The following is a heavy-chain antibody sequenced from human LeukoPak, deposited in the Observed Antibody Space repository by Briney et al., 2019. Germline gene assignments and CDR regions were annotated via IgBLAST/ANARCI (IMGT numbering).Heavy chain of an antibody. CDR2: IKSDGSEK. J-gene: IGHJ4*02. Sequence: GGSLRLSCAASGFTFSTFWMSWVRQAPGKGLEWVVNIKSDGSEKYYVDSMKGRFTVSRDNAKNSLYLQMDSLRAEDTAVYYCARGGTFVSDYWGQGTLVTVSS. CDR1: GFTFSTFW. V-gene: IGHV3-7*01. CDR3: ARGGTFVSDY. D-gene: IGHD1-1*01.